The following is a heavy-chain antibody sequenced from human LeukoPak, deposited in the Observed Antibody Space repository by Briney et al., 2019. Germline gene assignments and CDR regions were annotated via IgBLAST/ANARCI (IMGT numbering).Heavy chain of an antibody. D-gene: IGHD4-23*01. V-gene: IGHV1-46*01. CDR3: AREASGGYFDY. Sequence: ASVKVSCKASGYTFSSYYMHWVRQAPGQGLEWVGLINPTGDSTNYAQKFRGRVNMTRDASTSTVYMNLNSLTSEDTAVYYCAREASGGYFDYWGQGTLVTVSS. J-gene: IGHJ4*02. CDR1: GYTFSSYY. CDR2: INPTGDST.